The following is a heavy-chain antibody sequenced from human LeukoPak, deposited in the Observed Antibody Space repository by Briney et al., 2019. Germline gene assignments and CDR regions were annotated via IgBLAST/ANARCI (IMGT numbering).Heavy chain of an antibody. V-gene: IGHV1-2*02. CDR1: GYTSTRYY. D-gene: IGHD3-22*01. CDR2: INPNSGGT. CDR3: ARVGDDSSGYPTL. J-gene: IGHJ4*02. Sequence: GASVKVSCTASGYTSTRYYIHWVRQAPGQGLEWMGWINPNSGGTNYAQKFLGRVTMTRDTSISTAYMELSRLTSDDTATYYCARVGDDSSGYPTLWGQGSLVTVSS.